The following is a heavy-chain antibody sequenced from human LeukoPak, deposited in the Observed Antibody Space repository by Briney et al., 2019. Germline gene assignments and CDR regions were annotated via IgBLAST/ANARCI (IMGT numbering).Heavy chain of an antibody. CDR3: ARHNGYTYGPMPALYYYYGRDV. CDR1: GGSISNYY. Sequence: SETLSLTCTVSGGSISNYYWSWIRQPPGKGLEWIGYIYYSGSTNCNPSLKSRVAISVDTSKNHFSLRLSSVTAADTAVYYCARHNGYTYGPMPALYYYYGRDVWGQGTPVTVSS. V-gene: IGHV4-59*08. CDR2: IYYSGST. J-gene: IGHJ6*02. D-gene: IGHD5-18*01.